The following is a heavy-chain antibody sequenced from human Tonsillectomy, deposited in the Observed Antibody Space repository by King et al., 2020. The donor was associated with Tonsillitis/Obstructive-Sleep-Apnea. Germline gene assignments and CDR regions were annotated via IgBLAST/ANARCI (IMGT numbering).Heavy chain of an antibody. J-gene: IGHJ4*02. V-gene: IGHV3-30*04. D-gene: IGHD3-9*01. CDR3: ARDPTGYFDWSVGPTNFDY. CDR1: EFTFNTYT. CDR2: ISYDGSNK. Sequence: VQLVESGGGVVQSGRSLRLSCAASEFTFNTYTMHWVRQAPGKGLEWVAVISYDGSNKYYADSVKGRFTISRDNSKNTLYLQMNILRAEDTAVYYCARDPTGYFDWSVGPTNFDYWGQGTLVTVSS.